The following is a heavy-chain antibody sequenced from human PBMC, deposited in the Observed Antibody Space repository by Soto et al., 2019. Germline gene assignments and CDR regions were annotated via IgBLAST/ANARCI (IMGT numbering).Heavy chain of an antibody. D-gene: IGHD3-22*01. CDR3: ARDWLYDSSGYYYGDDAFDI. CDR1: GYTFTGYY. J-gene: IGHJ3*02. CDR2: INPNSGGT. V-gene: IGHV1-2*02. Sequence: ASVKVSCKASGYTFTGYYMHWVRQAPGQGLEWMGWINPNSGGTNYAQKCQGRVTMTRDTSISTAYMELSRLRSDDTAVYYCARDWLYDSSGYYYGDDAFDIWGQGTMVTVSS.